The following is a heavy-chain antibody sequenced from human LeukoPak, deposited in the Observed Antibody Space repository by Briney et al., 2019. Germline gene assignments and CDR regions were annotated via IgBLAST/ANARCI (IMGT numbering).Heavy chain of an antibody. CDR1: GFTFSSYA. CDR3: AKLRDTTGYSPVDY. Sequence: GGSLRLSCAASGFTFSSYAMSWVRQAPGEGLEWVSGISGSGGNTYYADSVKGRFTISRDSSRNTLYLQMNSLRAEDTALYYCAKLRDTTGYSPVDYWGQGTLVTVSS. D-gene: IGHD3-22*01. J-gene: IGHJ4*02. CDR2: ISGSGGNT. V-gene: IGHV3-23*01.